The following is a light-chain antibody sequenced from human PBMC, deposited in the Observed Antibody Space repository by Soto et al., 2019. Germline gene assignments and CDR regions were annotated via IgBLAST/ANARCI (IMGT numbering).Light chain of an antibody. CDR1: QAVPNN. V-gene: IGKV1-9*01. CDR3: QQVKSYPRT. J-gene: IGKJ4*01. Sequence: DIHFTQSPSSLSASVGDRVTITCLPSQAVPNNMAWYQQKPGKPPKLLIYEESTLHSGVPSRFSGRKSGTQFTLTIDSLQPEDFATYYCQQVKSYPRTFGGGTKVDI. CDR2: EES.